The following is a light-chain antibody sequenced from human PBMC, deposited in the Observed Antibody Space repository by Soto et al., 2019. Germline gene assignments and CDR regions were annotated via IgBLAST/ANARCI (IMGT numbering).Light chain of an antibody. CDR1: QSVLYSSNNKNY. J-gene: IGKJ2*01. Sequence: DIVMTQSPDSLAVSLGERATINCKSSQSVLYSSNNKNYLAWYQQSPGQPPKLLIYWASTRESGVPDRFSGSGSGTDFTLTIISLQAEDVAVYYSQQYESTPPTFGQGTKLETK. CDR2: WAS. V-gene: IGKV4-1*01. CDR3: QQYESTPPT.